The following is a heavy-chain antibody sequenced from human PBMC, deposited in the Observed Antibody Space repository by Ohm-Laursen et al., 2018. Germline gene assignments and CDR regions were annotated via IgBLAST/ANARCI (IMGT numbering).Heavy chain of an antibody. Sequence: SLRLSCTAPGFTFSDSHMSWIRQAPGKGLEWVSYISTAGSTRYYADSVKGRFTISRDNAKNSLYLQMNSLRAEDTAVYYCARVSSGRLNYWGQGTLVTVSS. CDR1: GFTFSDSH. J-gene: IGHJ4*02. V-gene: IGHV3-11*01. CDR3: ARVSSGRLNY. D-gene: IGHD3-22*01. CDR2: ISTAGSTR.